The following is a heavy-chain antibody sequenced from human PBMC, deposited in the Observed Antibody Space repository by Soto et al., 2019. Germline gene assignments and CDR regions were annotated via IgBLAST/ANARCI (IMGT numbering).Heavy chain of an antibody. D-gene: IGHD4-17*01. CDR1: GFTFKNYA. CDR3: AKDGDFGEDGPAEYFEH. Sequence: EVNLLESGGGVVQPGESLRISCVGSGFTFKNYAMTWVRQAPGKGLEWVSGTTGSGANKHYADSVRGRFTISRDNSKKTVYLEMKSLRVEDTAVYYCAKDGDFGEDGPAEYFEHWGQGTLVTVSS. V-gene: IGHV3-23*01. J-gene: IGHJ1*01. CDR2: TTGSGANK.